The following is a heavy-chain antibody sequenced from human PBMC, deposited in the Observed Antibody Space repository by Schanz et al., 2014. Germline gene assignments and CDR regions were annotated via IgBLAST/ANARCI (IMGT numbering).Heavy chain of an antibody. V-gene: IGHV1-69*02. CDR3: ARSNYYDNSDYYNSFDY. Sequence: QVQLVQSGAEVKKPGSSVKVSCKAPGGTFSTYTISWVRQAPGQGLEWMGRIISILGIPNYAQKFQGRVTFTADKSTSTAYMELSSLKSEDTAVYYCARSNYYDNSDYYNSFDYWGQGTLVTVSS. CDR2: IISILGIP. J-gene: IGHJ4*02. D-gene: IGHD3-22*01. CDR1: GGTFSTYT.